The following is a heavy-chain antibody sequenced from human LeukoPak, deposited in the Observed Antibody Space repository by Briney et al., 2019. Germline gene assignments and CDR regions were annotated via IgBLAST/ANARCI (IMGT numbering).Heavy chain of an antibody. CDR1: GFTFSSYG. Sequence: GGSLRLSCAASGFTFSSYGMHWVRQAPGKGLEYVSAISSNGGSTYYANSVKGRFTISRDNSKNTLYLQMGSLRAEDMAVYYCARSVSGWYYFDYWGQGTLVTVSS. CDR2: ISSNGGST. D-gene: IGHD6-19*01. V-gene: IGHV3-64*01. CDR3: ARSVSGWYYFDY. J-gene: IGHJ4*02.